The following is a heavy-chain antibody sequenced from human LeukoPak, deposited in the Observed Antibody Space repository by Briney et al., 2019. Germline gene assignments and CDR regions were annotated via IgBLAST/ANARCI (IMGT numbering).Heavy chain of an antibody. CDR3: ARENLREGYKRFFDY. D-gene: IGHD5-24*01. J-gene: IGHJ4*02. CDR1: GGSISSYY. V-gene: IGHV4-4*07. CDR2: IYTSGST. Sequence: SETLSLTCTVSGGSISSYYWSWIRQPAGKGLEWIGRIYTSGSTNYNPSLKSRVTMSVDTSKNQFSLKLSSVTAADTAVYYCARENLREGYKRFFDYWGKGPRVTVSS.